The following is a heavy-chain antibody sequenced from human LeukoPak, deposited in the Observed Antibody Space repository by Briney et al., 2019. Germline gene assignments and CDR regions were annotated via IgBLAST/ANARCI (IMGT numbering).Heavy chain of an antibody. V-gene: IGHV4-4*07. Sequence: SETLSLTCTVSGGSISSYYWSWIRQPAGKGLEWIGRIYTSGSTNYNPSLKSRVTISVDTSKNQFSLKLSSVTAADTAVYYCARGLEQWLVRPRWFDPWGQGTLVTVSS. J-gene: IGHJ5*02. CDR3: ARGLEQWLVRPRWFDP. D-gene: IGHD6-19*01. CDR1: GGSISSYY. CDR2: IYTSGST.